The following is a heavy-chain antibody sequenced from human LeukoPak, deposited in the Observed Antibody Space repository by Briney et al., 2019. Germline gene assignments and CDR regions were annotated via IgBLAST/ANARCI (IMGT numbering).Heavy chain of an antibody. D-gene: IGHD3-22*01. J-gene: IGHJ4*02. V-gene: IGHV4-38-2*02. Sequence: SETLSLTCTVSGYSISSGYYWGWIRQPPGKGLEWIGSIYHSGSTYYNPSLKSRVTISVDTSKNQFSLKLSSVTAADTAVYYCARATTDYYDSSGYYYFDYWGQGTLVTVSS. CDR3: ARATTDYYDSSGYYYFDY. CDR2: IYHSGST. CDR1: GYSISSGYY.